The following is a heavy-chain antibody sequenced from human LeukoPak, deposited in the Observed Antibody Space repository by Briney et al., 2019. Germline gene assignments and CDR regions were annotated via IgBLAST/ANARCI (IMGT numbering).Heavy chain of an antibody. J-gene: IGHJ4*02. Sequence: GGSLRLSCAASGFTFSSYGMHWVRQAPGKGLEWVAFIRYDGRNKYYADSVKGRFTISRDNSKNTLYLQMNSLRAEDTAVYYCVKYCSSTSCYWYWGQGTLVTVSS. CDR2: IRYDGRNK. CDR1: GFTFSSYG. V-gene: IGHV3-30*02. D-gene: IGHD2-2*01. CDR3: VKYCSSTSCYWY.